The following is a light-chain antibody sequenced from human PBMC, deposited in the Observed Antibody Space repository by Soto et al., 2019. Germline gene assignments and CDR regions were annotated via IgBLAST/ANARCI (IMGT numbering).Light chain of an antibody. Sequence: QSSLTQPPSVSGSPGQSVAISCTGTSSDVGSSNGVSWYQQPPGTAPKLMIYDVSNRPSGVPDRFSGSKSGNTASLTISGLQAEDEADYYCSSYTSSSTYVFGSGTKVTVL. V-gene: IGLV2-18*02. CDR2: DVS. J-gene: IGLJ1*01. CDR3: SSYTSSSTYV. CDR1: SSDVGSSNG.